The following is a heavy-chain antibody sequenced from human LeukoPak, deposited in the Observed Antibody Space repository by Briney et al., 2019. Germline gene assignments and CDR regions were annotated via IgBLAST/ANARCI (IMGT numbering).Heavy chain of an antibody. V-gene: IGHV1-18*01. D-gene: IGHD3-16*02. CDR1: GYTFTSYG. Sequence: GASVNVSCKASGYTFTSYGISWVRQAPGQGLEWMGWISAYNGNTNYAQKLQGRVTMTTDTSTTTAYMEVTSLRSEDTAVYFCARSASYSSRLQDWGQGTLVTVSS. J-gene: IGHJ4*02. CDR3: ARSASYSSRLQD. CDR2: ISAYNGNT.